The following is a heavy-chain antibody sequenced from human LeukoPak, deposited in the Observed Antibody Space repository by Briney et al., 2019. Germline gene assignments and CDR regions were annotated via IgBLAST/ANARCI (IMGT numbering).Heavy chain of an antibody. J-gene: IGHJ5*02. CDR3: VRAARPEDWFDP. CDR2: ISGSGGST. Sequence: GGSLRLSCAASGFTFSSYAMSWVRQAPGKGLEWVSAISGSGGSTYYADSVKGRFTISRDNSKNTLYLQMNSLRAEDTAVYYCVRAARPEDWFDPWGQGTLVTVSS. CDR1: GFTFSSYA. V-gene: IGHV3-23*01. D-gene: IGHD6-6*01.